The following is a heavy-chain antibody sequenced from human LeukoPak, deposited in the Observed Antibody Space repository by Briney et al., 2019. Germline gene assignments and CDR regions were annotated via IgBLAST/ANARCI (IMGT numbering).Heavy chain of an antibody. CDR1: GYTFTSYY. V-gene: IGHV1-46*01. D-gene: IGHD3-22*01. J-gene: IGHJ4*02. CDR2: SNPSSGSTT. CDR3: ARASSSGRRFDY. Sequence: ASVKVSCKASGYTFTSYYMHWVRQAPGQGLEWMGISNPSSGSTTSYAQKFQGRVTMTRDTSTSTVDMELNSLTSEDTAVYYCARASSSGRRFDYWGQGTLVTVSS.